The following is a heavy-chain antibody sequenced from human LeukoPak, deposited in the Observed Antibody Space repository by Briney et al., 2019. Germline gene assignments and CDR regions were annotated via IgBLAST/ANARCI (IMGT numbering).Heavy chain of an antibody. CDR3: TRGCSGSSCYVSLH. CDR2: ISTYNGDT. Sequence: RGASVKVSCETSGYNFISSGITWVRQAPGQGLEWMGWISTYNGDTNYARKFQGRLTMTTDTATSTAYMELTSLRSDDTAVYYCTRGCSGSSCYVSLHWGQGTLVTVSS. V-gene: IGHV1-18*01. J-gene: IGHJ4*02. D-gene: IGHD2-15*01. CDR1: GYNFISSG.